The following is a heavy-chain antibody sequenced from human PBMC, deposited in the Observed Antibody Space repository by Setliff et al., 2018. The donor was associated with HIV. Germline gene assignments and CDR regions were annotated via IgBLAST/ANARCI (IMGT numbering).Heavy chain of an antibody. D-gene: IGHD3-3*01. Sequence: VKVSCKAFGDSFSNYGFGWVRQAPRQGLEWLGGIVPLIDTASNAQKFQGRVTITADKSTSTVYMDLSSLTSEDTAVYYCARVRSGQAFDLWGQGTLVTVSS. CDR2: IVPLIDTA. CDR3: ARVRSGQAFDL. J-gene: IGHJ4*02. CDR1: GDSFSNYG. V-gene: IGHV1-69*10.